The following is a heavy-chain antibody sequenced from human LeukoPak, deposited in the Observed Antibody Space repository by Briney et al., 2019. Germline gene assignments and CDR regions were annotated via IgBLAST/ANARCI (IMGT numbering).Heavy chain of an antibody. D-gene: IGHD5-18*01. J-gene: IGHJ4*02. CDR2: IYYSGST. CDR3: ARDRMGTVMVPIDY. V-gene: IGHV4-59*12. Sequence: SETLSLTRTVSGGSISSYYWSWIRQPPGKGLEWIGYIYYSGSTNYNPSLKSRVTISVDTSKNQFSLKLSSVTAADTAVYYCARDRMGTVMVPIDYWGQGTLVTVSS. CDR1: GGSISSYY.